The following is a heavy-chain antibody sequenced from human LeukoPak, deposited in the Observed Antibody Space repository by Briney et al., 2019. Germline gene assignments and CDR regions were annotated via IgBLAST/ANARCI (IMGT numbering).Heavy chain of an antibody. D-gene: IGHD1-26*01. CDR1: GFTFSSYG. V-gene: IGHV3-30*18. CDR3: AKEVGARDAFDI. Sequence: PGGSLRLSCAASGFTFSSYGMHWVRQAPGKGLEWVAVISYDGSNKYYADSVKARFTISRDNSKNTLYLQMNSLRAEDTAVYYCAKEVGARDAFDIWGQGTLVTVSP. CDR2: ISYDGSNK. J-gene: IGHJ3*02.